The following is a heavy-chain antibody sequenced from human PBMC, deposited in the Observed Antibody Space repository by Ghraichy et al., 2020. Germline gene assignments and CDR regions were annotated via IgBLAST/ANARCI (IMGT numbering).Heavy chain of an antibody. J-gene: IGHJ4*02. CDR2: ISSSSSTI. CDR3: ARVGIAVAGTVRSWYDY. Sequence: GGSLRLSCAASGFTFSSYSMNWVRQAPGKGLEWVSYISSSSSTIYYADSVKGRFTISRDNAKNSLYLQMNSLRAEDTAVYYCARVGIAVAGTVRSWYDYWGQGTLVTVSS. D-gene: IGHD6-19*01. V-gene: IGHV3-48*01. CDR1: GFTFSSYS.